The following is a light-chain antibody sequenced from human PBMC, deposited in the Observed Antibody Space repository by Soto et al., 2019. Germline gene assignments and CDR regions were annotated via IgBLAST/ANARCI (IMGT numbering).Light chain of an antibody. J-gene: IGKJ1*01. CDR3: QEYSSWWT. V-gene: IGKV3-15*01. Sequence: EIVMTQSPATLSVSPGERATLSCRASQSVGSNLAWYQQRPGQAPRLLIYAPSTRATGVPARFSGSGSGTEFTLTISSMQSEDRAVYYCQEYSSWWTCGQGTKVEIK. CDR2: APS. CDR1: QSVGSN.